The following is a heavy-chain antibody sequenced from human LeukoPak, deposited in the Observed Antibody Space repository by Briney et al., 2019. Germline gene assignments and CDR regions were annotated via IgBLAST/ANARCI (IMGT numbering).Heavy chain of an antibody. CDR2: IYYSGST. CDR1: GGSISSSSYY. Sequence: PSETLSLTCTVSGGSISSSSYYWGWIRQPPGKGLEWIGSIYYSGSTYYNPSLKSRVTISVDTSKNQFSLKLSSVTAADTAVYYCARGRYGYYWGQGTLVTVSS. J-gene: IGHJ4*02. D-gene: IGHD3-16*02. CDR3: ARGRYGYY. V-gene: IGHV4-39*07.